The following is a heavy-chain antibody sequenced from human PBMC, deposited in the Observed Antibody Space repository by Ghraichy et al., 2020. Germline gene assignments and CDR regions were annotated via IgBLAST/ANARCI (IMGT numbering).Heavy chain of an antibody. Sequence: SETLSLTCTVSGGSISSSSYYWGWIRQPPGKGLEWIGSIYYSGSTYYNPSLKSRVTISVDTSKNQFSLKLSSVTAADTAVYYCASRRWYGDYDYYYYGMDVWGQGTTVTVSS. J-gene: IGHJ6*02. D-gene: IGHD4-17*01. CDR2: IYYSGST. CDR3: ASRRWYGDYDYYYYGMDV. CDR1: GGSISSSSYY. V-gene: IGHV4-39*01.